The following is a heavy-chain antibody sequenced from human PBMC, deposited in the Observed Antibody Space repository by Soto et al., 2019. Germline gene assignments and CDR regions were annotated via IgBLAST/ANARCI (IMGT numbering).Heavy chain of an antibody. CDR1: GFTFSSYA. V-gene: IGHV3-30-3*01. Sequence: LRLSCAASGFTFSSYAMHWVRQAPGKGLEWVAVISYDGSNKYYADSVKGRFTISRDNSKNTLYLQMNSLRAEDTAVYYCARKAAAEPTVSDYFDYWGQGTLVTVSS. J-gene: IGHJ4*02. CDR3: ARKAAAEPTVSDYFDY. D-gene: IGHD6-13*01. CDR2: ISYDGSNK.